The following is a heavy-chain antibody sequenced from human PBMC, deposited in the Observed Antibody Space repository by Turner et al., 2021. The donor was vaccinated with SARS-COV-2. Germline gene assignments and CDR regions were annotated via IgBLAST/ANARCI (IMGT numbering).Heavy chain of an antibody. J-gene: IGHJ4*02. V-gene: IGHV3-23*01. CDR2: ISVSVGST. CDR3: AKAQLGYYLGVDY. D-gene: IGHD3-3*01. CDR1: GFTFSSYV. Sequence: EVQLLESGGGLVQPGGSLRLSCAASGFTFSSYVMSWVRQAPGKGLEWVSSISVSVGSTYYAYSVKGRFTISRDNSKNTLYLQMNSLRAEDTAVYYCAKAQLGYYLGVDYWGQGTLVTVSS.